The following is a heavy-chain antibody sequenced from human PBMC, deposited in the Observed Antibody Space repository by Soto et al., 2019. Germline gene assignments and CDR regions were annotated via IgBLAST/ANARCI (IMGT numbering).Heavy chain of an antibody. J-gene: IGHJ4*02. CDR1: GFTFSSYA. CDR3: AKDGDYGGYFDY. Sequence: EVQLLESGGGLVQPGGSLRLSCAASGFTFSSYAMSWVRQAPGKGLEWVSAISGSAGSTYYADSVKGRFTISRDNSKNTLYLQMNSLRAEDTAVYYCAKDGDYGGYFDYWGQGTLVTVSS. V-gene: IGHV3-23*01. CDR2: ISGSAGST. D-gene: IGHD4-17*01.